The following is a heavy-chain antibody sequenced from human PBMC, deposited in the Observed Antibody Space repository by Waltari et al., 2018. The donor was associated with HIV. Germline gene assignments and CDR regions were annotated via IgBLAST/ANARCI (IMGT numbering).Heavy chain of an antibody. Sequence: QVQLVQSGAEVKKPGASVKVSCKASGYTFTTYGISWVRQAPGQGREWMGWISAEKCNTNQAQKVQGRVNTVPDTPTSTAYVELRGLRSDDTAVYYSAGVFYSGSYPCLAYWGQGTLVTVS. CDR1: GYTFTTYG. D-gene: IGHD1-26*01. J-gene: IGHJ4*02. CDR3: AGVFYSGSYPCLAY. V-gene: IGHV1-18*01. CDR2: ISAEKCNT.